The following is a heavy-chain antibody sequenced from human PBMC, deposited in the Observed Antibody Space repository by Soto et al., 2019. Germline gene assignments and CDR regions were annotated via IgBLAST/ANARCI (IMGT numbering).Heavy chain of an antibody. V-gene: IGHV3-23*01. J-gene: IGHJ1*01. CDR1: GFTFSSYA. D-gene: IGHD5-12*01. Sequence: GGSLRLSCAASGFTFSSYAMSWVRQAPGKGLECVSAIXGXGGSXYXXAXXXGRFTIPRDNPKNTLYLQMNSLRAEDTAVYYCAKGGQATYRSYFQHWGQGTLVTVSS. CDR3: AKGGQATYRSYFQH. CDR2: IXGXGGSX.